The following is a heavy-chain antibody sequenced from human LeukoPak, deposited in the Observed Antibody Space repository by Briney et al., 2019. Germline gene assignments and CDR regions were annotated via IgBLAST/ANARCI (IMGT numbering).Heavy chain of an antibody. CDR3: ARDRLAVRGNNWFDP. V-gene: IGHV1-2*06. D-gene: IGHD6-19*01. Sequence: ASVKVSCKASGYTFTSYYMHWVRQAPGQGLEWMGRINPNSGGTNYAQKFQGRVTMTRDTSISTAYMELSRLRSVDTAVYYCARDRLAVRGNNWFDPWGQGTLVTVSS. CDR1: GYTFTSYY. CDR2: INPNSGGT. J-gene: IGHJ5*02.